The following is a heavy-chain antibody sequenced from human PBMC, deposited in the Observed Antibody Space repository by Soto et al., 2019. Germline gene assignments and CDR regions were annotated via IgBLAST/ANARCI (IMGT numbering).Heavy chain of an antibody. CDR1: GGSISSNY. D-gene: IGHD2-2*02. J-gene: IGHJ6*02. Sequence: PSETLSLTCMVSGGSISSNYGSWIRQPPGKGLEWIGYIYYTGSTNFNPSLKNRVIISVDTSKNQFSLKLSSVTAADTAVYYCARDCSSTSCYKGRWYYYYGMDVWGQGTTVTVSS. CDR2: IYYTGST. V-gene: IGHV4-59*01. CDR3: ARDCSSTSCYKGRWYYYYGMDV.